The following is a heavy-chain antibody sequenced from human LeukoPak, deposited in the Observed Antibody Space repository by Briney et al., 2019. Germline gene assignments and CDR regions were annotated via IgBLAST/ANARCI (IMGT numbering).Heavy chain of an antibody. J-gene: IGHJ4*02. CDR3: AKDTKRYYGSGSYSDY. CDR2: ISWNSGSI. V-gene: IGHV3-9*01. D-gene: IGHD3-10*01. Sequence: GRSLRLSCAASGFTFDDYAMHWVRQAPGKGLEWVSGISWNSGSIGYADSVKGRFTISGDNAKNSLYLQMNSLRAEDTALYYCAKDTKRYYGSGSYSDYWGQGTLVTVSS. CDR1: GFTFDDYA.